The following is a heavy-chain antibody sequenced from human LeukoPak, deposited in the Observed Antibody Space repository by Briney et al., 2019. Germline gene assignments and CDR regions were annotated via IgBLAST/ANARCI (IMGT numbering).Heavy chain of an antibody. CDR1: GFTFNTYS. CDR3: ARDAVEAFSSSWWISYYCDY. CDR2: ISSSSSTI. V-gene: IGHV3-48*04. Sequence: GGSLRLSCAASGFTFNTYSMNWVRQATGKGLEWVSYISSSSSTIFYADSVKGRFTISRDNAKNSLYLQMNSLRPEDTAVYYCARDAVEAFSSSWWISYYCDYWGQGALVTVSS. J-gene: IGHJ4*02. D-gene: IGHD6-13*01.